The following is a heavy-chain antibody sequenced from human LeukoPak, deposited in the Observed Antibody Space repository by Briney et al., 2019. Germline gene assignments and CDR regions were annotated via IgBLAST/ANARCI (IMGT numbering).Heavy chain of an antibody. J-gene: IGHJ5*02. CDR2: IYYSGST. V-gene: IGHV4-39*07. D-gene: IGHD2-15*01. CDR1: GGSISSSIYY. CDR3: ARDWWAETRQFDP. Sequence: SETLSLTCTVSGGSISSSIYYWGWIRQPPGKGLEWIGSIYYSGSTYYNPSLKSRVTISVDTSKNQFSLKLSSVTAADTAVYYCARDWWAETRQFDPWGQGTLVTVSS.